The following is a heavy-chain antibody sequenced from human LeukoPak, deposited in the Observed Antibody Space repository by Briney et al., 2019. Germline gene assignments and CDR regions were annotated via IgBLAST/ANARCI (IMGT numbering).Heavy chain of an antibody. CDR3: ARARGFYYDFDY. CDR1: GGSISSYY. J-gene: IGHJ4*02. CDR2: ASHSGDT. D-gene: IGHD3-22*01. Sequence: PSETLSLTCTVSGGSISSYYWSWIRQPPEKGLEWIGYASHSGDTNYNPSLKSRVTISVDTSKNKFSLKVTSVTAADTAVYYCARARGFYYDFDYWGQGALVTVSS. V-gene: IGHV4-59*01.